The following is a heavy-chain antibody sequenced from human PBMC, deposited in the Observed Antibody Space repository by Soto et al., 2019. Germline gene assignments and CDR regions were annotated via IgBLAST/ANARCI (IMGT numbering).Heavy chain of an antibody. V-gene: IGHV1-69*02. CDR2: IIPILGIA. CDR3: ARHIAVAGYDAFDI. Sequence: GASVKVSCKASGGTFSSYTISWVRQAPGQGLEWMGRIIPILGIANYAQKFQGRVTITADKSTSTAYMELSSLRSEDTAVYYCARHIAVAGYDAFDIWGQGTMVTVSS. D-gene: IGHD6-19*01. CDR1: GGTFSSYT. J-gene: IGHJ3*02.